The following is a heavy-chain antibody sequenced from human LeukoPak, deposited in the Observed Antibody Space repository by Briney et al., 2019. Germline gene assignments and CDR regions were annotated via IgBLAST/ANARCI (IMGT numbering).Heavy chain of an antibody. CDR2: INPNSGGT. D-gene: IGHD6-6*01. V-gene: IGHV1-2*02. Sequence: ASVKVPCKASGFTFTSYYMHWVRQAPGQGLEWMGWINPNSGGTNYAQKFQGRVTITRDTSASTAYMELSSLRSEDMAVYYCARGGSSSYAFDIWGQGTMVTVSS. CDR1: GFTFTSYY. CDR3: ARGGSSSYAFDI. J-gene: IGHJ3*02.